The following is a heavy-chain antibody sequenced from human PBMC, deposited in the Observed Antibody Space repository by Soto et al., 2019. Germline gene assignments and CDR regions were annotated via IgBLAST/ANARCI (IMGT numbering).Heavy chain of an antibody. CDR2: ISAYNGNT. Sequence: ASVKVSCKASGYTFTSYGISWVRQAPGQGLEWMGWISAYNGNTNYAQKLQGRVTMTTDTSTSTAYMELRSLRSGDTAVYYCAREGIYSGYDFNYYGMDVWGQGTTVTVSS. CDR3: AREGIYSGYDFNYYGMDV. CDR1: GYTFTSYG. D-gene: IGHD5-12*01. V-gene: IGHV1-18*01. J-gene: IGHJ6*02.